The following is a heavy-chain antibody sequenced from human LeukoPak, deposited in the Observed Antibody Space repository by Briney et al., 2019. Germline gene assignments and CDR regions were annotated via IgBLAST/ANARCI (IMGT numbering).Heavy chain of an antibody. D-gene: IGHD1-26*01. CDR3: ARVGPYGGSYSFDY. Sequence: PGGSLRLSCAASGFTFSNYWMHWVRQAPGKGLVWVSRINSDGSSTNYADSVKGRFTISRDNAKNTLYLQMNSLRAEDTAVYYCARVGPYGGSYSFDYWGQGTLVTVSS. V-gene: IGHV3-74*01. CDR1: GFTFSNYW. J-gene: IGHJ4*02. CDR2: INSDGSST.